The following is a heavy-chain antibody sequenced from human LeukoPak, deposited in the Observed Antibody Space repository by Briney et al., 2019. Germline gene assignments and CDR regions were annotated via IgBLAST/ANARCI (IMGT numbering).Heavy chain of an antibody. J-gene: IGHJ3*02. D-gene: IGHD7-27*01. V-gene: IGHV3-48*01. CDR3: ARASSPIKGPGAFDI. CDR2: ISSSSTI. Sequence: PGGSLRLSCAASGFTFSSYEMNWVRQAPGKGLEWVSYISSSSTIYYADSVKGRFTISRDNAKNSLYLQMNSLRAEDTAVYYCARASSPIKGPGAFDIWGQGTMVTVSS. CDR1: GFTFSSYE.